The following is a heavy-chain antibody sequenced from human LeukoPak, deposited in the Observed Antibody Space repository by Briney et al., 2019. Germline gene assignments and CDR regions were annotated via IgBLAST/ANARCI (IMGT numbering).Heavy chain of an antibody. CDR2: IYHSGRT. CDR3: AREGDYYDRSGFRRRDLDY. V-gene: IGHV4-38-2*02. D-gene: IGHD3-22*01. J-gene: IGHJ4*02. CDR1: GYSISSGYY. Sequence: SETLSLTCTVSGYSISSGYYWGWIRQPPGKGLEWIGTIYHSGRTYYNPSLKSRVTISVDTSKNQFSLKWISVTAADTAVYYCAREGDYYDRSGFRRRDLDYWGQGTLVTVSS.